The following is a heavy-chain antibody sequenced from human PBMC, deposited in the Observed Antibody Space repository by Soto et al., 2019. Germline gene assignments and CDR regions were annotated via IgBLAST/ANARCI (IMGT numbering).Heavy chain of an antibody. CDR2: ITGSGDST. CDR3: ANPLGVTPIFDY. CDR1: GCRFRSYD. V-gene: IGHV3-23*01. Sequence: GGPMSLSWASAGCRFRSYDRTWVRLAPGKWLEWLSAITGSGDSTFYADSVKGRFTISRANSKSTLYLQIESLRADDSSFYYCANPLGVTPIFDYLGHGTPV. D-gene: IGHD3-10*01. J-gene: IGHJ4*01.